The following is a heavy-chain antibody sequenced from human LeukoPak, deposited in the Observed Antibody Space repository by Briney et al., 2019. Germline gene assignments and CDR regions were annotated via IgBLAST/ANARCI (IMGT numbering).Heavy chain of an antibody. CDR1: GFTFSSYW. J-gene: IGHJ6*03. CDR2: IKQDGSEK. CDR3: ARDLRDIVVVPAAIYYYYYMDV. V-gene: IGHV3-7*01. Sequence: GSLRLSCAASGFTFSSYWMSWVRQAPGKGLEWVANIKQDGSEKYYVDSVKGRFTISRDNAKNSLYLQMNSLRAEDTAVYYCARDLRDIVVVPAAIYYYYYMDVWGKGTTVTVSS. D-gene: IGHD2-2*02.